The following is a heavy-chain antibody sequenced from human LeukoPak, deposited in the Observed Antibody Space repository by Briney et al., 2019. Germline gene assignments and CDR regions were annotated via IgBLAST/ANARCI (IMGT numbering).Heavy chain of an antibody. Sequence: GGSLRLSCAASGFTFSSYGMHWVRQAPGKGLEWVAFIQYDGSDNNYADSVKGRFTISRDNSKNTLYLQMNSLRAEDTAVYYCAKDRAPYYFDYWGQGTLVTVSS. V-gene: IGHV3-30*02. CDR1: GFTFSSYG. CDR2: IQYDGSDN. D-gene: IGHD3-10*01. CDR3: AKDRAPYYFDY. J-gene: IGHJ4*02.